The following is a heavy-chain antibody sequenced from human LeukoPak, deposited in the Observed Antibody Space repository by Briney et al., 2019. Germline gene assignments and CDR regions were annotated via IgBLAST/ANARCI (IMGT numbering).Heavy chain of an antibody. V-gene: IGHV4-39*01. CDR2: IYYSGST. CDR3: ARGDYDILTGQFDY. Sequence: SETLSLTCTVSGGSISSNSYYWGWIRQPPGKGLEWIGSIYYSGSTYYNPSLKSRVTISVDTSKNQFSLKLSSVTAADTAVYYCARGDYDILTGQFDYWGQGTLVTVSS. D-gene: IGHD3-9*01. J-gene: IGHJ4*02. CDR1: GGSISSNSYY.